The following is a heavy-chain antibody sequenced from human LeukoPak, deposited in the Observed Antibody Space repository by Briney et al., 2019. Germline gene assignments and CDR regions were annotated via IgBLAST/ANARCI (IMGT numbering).Heavy chain of an antibody. CDR3: ARVVGRDIVVVVAATDKNWFDP. CDR1: GYTFTSYG. CDR2: ISAYNGNT. V-gene: IGHV1-18*01. D-gene: IGHD2-15*01. J-gene: IGHJ5*02. Sequence: GASVKVSCKASGYTFTSYGISWVRQAPGQGLEWMGWISAYNGNTNYAQKLQGRVTMTTDTSTSTAYMELRSLRSDDTAVYYCARVVGRDIVVVVAATDKNWFDPWGQGTLVTVSS.